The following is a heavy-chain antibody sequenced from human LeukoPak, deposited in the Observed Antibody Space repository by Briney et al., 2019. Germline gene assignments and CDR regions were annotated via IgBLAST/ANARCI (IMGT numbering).Heavy chain of an antibody. J-gene: IGHJ6*04. D-gene: IGHD3-10*02. CDR2: ISSSSSYI. CDR1: GFTFSSYS. Sequence: PGGSLRLSCAASGFTFSSYSMNWVRQAPGKGLEWVSSISSSSSYIYYAASVKGRFTISRDNAKNSLYLQMNSLRAGDMAVYYCAELDITMIGGVWGKGTTVTISS. V-gene: IGHV3-21*01. CDR3: AELDITMIGGV.